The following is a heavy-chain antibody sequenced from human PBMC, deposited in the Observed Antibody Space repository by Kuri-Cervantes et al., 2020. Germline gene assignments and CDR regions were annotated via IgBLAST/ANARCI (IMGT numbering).Heavy chain of an antibody. CDR3: ARDRYDSSGYLFDY. D-gene: IGHD3-22*01. CDR1: GFTFSSYA. Sequence: GGSLRLSCAASGFTFSSYATHWVRQAPGKGLEWVAVISYDGSNKYYADSVKGRFTISRDNSKNTLYLQMNSLRAEDTAVYYCARDRYDSSGYLFDYWGQGTLVTVSS. CDR2: ISYDGSNK. J-gene: IGHJ4*02. V-gene: IGHV3-30-3*01.